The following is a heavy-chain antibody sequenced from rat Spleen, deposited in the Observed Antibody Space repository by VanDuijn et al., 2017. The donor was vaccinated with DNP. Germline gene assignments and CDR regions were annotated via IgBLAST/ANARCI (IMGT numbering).Heavy chain of an antibody. CDR1: GFTFSTFG. J-gene: IGHJ2*01. CDR3: ARGSYGGYSDYFDY. V-gene: IGHV5S13*01. D-gene: IGHD1-11*01. Sequence: EVQLVESGGGLVQPGRSLKLSCAASGFTFSTFGMAWVRQAPTKGLEWVASISTSGGNTHYRDTVKGRFTISRDNAKNTQYLQMDSLRSEDTATYYCARGSYGGYSDYFDYWGQGVMVTVSS. CDR2: ISTSGGNT.